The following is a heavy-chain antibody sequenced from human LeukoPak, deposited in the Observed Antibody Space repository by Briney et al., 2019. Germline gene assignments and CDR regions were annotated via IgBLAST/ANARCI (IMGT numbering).Heavy chain of an antibody. CDR3: ATLSGSYLPRKFDY. D-gene: IGHD1-26*01. Sequence: GESLKISCKGSGYSFTSYWIGWVRQMPGKGLEWRGIIYPGGSDTRYSPSFQGQVTISADKSISTAYLQWSSLKASDTAMYYCATLSGSYLPRKFDYWGQGTLVIVSS. V-gene: IGHV5-51*01. J-gene: IGHJ4*02. CDR1: GYSFTSYW. CDR2: IYPGGSDT.